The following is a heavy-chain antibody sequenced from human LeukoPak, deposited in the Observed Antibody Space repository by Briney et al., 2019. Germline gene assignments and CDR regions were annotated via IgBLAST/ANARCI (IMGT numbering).Heavy chain of an antibody. J-gene: IGHJ4*02. CDR1: GYTFTSYG. CDR2: INPSGGST. D-gene: IGHD3-10*01. Sequence: ASVKVSCKASGYTFTSYGISWVRQAPGQGLEWMGIINPSGGSTSYAQKFQGRVTMTRDMSTSTVYMELSSLRSEDTAVYYCARARDYYGSGSQFDYWGQGTLVTVSS. CDR3: ARARDYYGSGSQFDY. V-gene: IGHV1-46*01.